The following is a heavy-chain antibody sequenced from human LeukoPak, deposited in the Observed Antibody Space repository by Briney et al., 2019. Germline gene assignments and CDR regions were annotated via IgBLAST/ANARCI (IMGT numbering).Heavy chain of an antibody. D-gene: IGHD3-10*01. Sequence: GGSLRLSCAASGFTVSSNYMSWVRQAPGKGLEWVSVIYSGGSTYYADSVKGRFTISRDNSKNTLYLQMNSLRAEDTAVYYCANIPGSGLTYYYAPDAFDIWGQGTMVTVSS. CDR2: IYSGGST. V-gene: IGHV3-66*01. CDR3: ANIPGSGLTYYYAPDAFDI. CDR1: GFTVSSNY. J-gene: IGHJ3*02.